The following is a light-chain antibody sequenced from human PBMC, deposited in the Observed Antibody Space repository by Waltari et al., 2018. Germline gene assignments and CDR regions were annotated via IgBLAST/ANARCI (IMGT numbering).Light chain of an antibody. CDR3: CSYAASAIWV. V-gene: IGLV2-23*01. CDR2: EDN. Sequence: QSALTQPASVSGSPGQSITISCTGTSSDVGSYNLVSWYQQHPGKAPKLLIYEDNKRPSGVSNRFAGSKSGNTASLTISGLQSEDEADYSCCSYAASAIWVFGGGTKQTDL. J-gene: IGLJ3*02. CDR1: SSDVGSYNL.